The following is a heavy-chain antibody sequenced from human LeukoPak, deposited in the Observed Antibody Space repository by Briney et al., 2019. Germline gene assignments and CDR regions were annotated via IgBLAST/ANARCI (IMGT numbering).Heavy chain of an antibody. J-gene: IGHJ4*02. CDR1: GFTFSSYA. CDR3: AKDPTPITMVRGVHFDY. V-gene: IGHV3-23*01. Sequence: QPGGSLRLSCAASGFTFSSYAMSWVRQAPGKGLEWVSAISGSGGSTYYADSVKGRFTISRDNSKNTLYLQMNSLKAEDTAVYYCAKDPTPITMVRGVHFDYWGQGALVTVSS. CDR2: ISGSGGST. D-gene: IGHD3-10*01.